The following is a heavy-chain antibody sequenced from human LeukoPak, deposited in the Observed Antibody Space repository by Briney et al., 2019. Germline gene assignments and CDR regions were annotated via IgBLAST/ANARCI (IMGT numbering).Heavy chain of an antibody. CDR2: ISGSGGST. CDR3: ANSGGYYSVFDH. Sequence: GGSLRLSCAGSGFTFSSHAMNWVRQAPGKGLEWVSGISGSGGSTYYADSVKGRFTISRDNSKNTQYLQMNSLRAEDTAVYYCANSGGYYSVFDHWGQGTLVTVSS. CDR1: GFTFSSHA. J-gene: IGHJ4*02. D-gene: IGHD3-22*01. V-gene: IGHV3-23*01.